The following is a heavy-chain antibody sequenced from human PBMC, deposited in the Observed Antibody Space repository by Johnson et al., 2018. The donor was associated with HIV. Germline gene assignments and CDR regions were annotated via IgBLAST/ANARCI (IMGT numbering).Heavy chain of an antibody. CDR2: INCNGGST. CDR3: ARGVVVVPAASSHAFDI. D-gene: IGHD2-2*01. V-gene: IGHV3-20*04. Sequence: VQLVESGGGVVQPGRSLRLSCAASGFTFDDYGMNWVRQAPGKGLEWVSCINCNGGSTGYADSVKGRFTISRDNSKNTLYLQMNSLRAEDTAVYYCARGVVVVPAASSHAFDIWGQGTMVTVS. J-gene: IGHJ3*02. CDR1: GFTFDDYG.